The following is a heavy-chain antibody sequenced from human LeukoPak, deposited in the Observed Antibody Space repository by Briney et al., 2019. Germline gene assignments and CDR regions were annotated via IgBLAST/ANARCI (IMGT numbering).Heavy chain of an antibody. Sequence: SETLSLTCTVSGGSISSHYWTWIRQPPGRRLEWIGYIHFSGSTKYNPSLESRVTISVDTSRTQFSLKLRSVTAADTAVYFCARRPAYYCDSSGYYDSWGQGTLVTVSS. CDR2: IHFSGST. D-gene: IGHD3-22*01. CDR1: GGSISSHY. V-gene: IGHV4-59*08. CDR3: ARRPAYYCDSSGYYDS. J-gene: IGHJ5*01.